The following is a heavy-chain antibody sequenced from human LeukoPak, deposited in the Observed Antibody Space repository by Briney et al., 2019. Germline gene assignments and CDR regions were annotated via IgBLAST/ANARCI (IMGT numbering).Heavy chain of an antibody. V-gene: IGHV1-8*01. CDR2: MNPDTGDT. J-gene: IGHJ4*02. CDR1: GYTFTGYD. D-gene: IGHD1-26*01. Sequence: ASVKVSCKASGYTFTGYDINWVRQATGQGLEWMGWMNPDTGDTGYAQKFQGRVTMTRNTSIDTAYMELSGLKSEDSAVYYCTRGSLSGSSRDYWGQGTLVTVSS. CDR3: TRGSLSGSSRDY.